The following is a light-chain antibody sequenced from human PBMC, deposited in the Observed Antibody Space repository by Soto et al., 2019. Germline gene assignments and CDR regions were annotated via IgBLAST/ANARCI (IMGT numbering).Light chain of an antibody. CDR3: QQYGSSPIT. J-gene: IGKJ5*01. CDR2: GAS. Sequence: EIVLTQSPGTLSLSPGERATLSCRASQSVSSSYLAWYQQKPGQAPRLLIYGASSRATGIPDRFSGTKSGTDFTPTIRRLEPEDAAVYYCQQYGSSPITFGQGTRLEIK. V-gene: IGKV3-20*01. CDR1: QSVSSSY.